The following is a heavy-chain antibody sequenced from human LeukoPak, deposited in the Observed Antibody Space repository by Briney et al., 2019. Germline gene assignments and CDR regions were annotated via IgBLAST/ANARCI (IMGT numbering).Heavy chain of an antibody. CDR1: GGSISSGGYY. D-gene: IGHD3-10*01. Sequence: PSETLSLTCTVSGGSISSGGYYWSWIRQPPGKGLEWIGYIYHSGSTYYNPSLKSRVTISVDRSKNLFSLKLSSVTAADTAVYYCARTLGFGELSIGKADAFDIWGQGTMVTVSS. V-gene: IGHV4-30-2*01. J-gene: IGHJ3*02. CDR3: ARTLGFGELSIGKADAFDI. CDR2: IYHSGST.